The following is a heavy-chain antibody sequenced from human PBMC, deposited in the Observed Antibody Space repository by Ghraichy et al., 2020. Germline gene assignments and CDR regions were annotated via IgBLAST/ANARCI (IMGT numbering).Heavy chain of an antibody. V-gene: IGHV1-24*01. D-gene: IGHD2-15*01. CDR2: FDPEEDET. CDR1: GYTLTKLS. Sequence: ASVKVSCKVSGYTLTKLSLHWVRQAPGKGLEWMGGFDPEEDETMFAQKFQGRVTMTKDIYTATAYMELSSLRSEDTAVYYCATDRVVVTATGGRKYYSFYGMDVWGQGTTVIVSS. CDR3: ATDRVVVTATGGRKYYSFYGMDV. J-gene: IGHJ6*02.